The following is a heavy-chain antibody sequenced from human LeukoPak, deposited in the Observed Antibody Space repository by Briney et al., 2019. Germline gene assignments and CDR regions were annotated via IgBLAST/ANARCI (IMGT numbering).Heavy chain of an antibody. Sequence: ASVKVSCKASGYTFTGYYMHWVRQAPGQGLEWMGWINPNSGRTNYAQKFQGRVTMTRDTSISTAYMELSRLRSDDTAVYYCARSKGHDAFDIWGQGTMVTVSS. CDR2: INPNSGRT. D-gene: IGHD5/OR15-5a*01. CDR3: ARSKGHDAFDI. V-gene: IGHV1-2*02. CDR1: GYTFTGYY. J-gene: IGHJ3*02.